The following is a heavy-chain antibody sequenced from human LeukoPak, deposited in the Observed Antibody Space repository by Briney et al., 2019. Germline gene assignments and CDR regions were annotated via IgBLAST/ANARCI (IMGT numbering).Heavy chain of an antibody. CDR3: ARKSAPAGTTLPYYSYGMDV. CDR2: IHTSGST. CDR1: GGSISSYY. Sequence: SETLSLTCTVSGGSISSYYWSWIRQPAGKGLEWVGRIHTSGSTNYNPSLKRRVTMSVDTPQNQIPLKLSSVTSADTAVYYCARKSAPAGTTLPYYSYGMDVSSQRTTLTLPS. V-gene: IGHV4-4*07. J-gene: IGHJ6*02. D-gene: IGHD6-13*01.